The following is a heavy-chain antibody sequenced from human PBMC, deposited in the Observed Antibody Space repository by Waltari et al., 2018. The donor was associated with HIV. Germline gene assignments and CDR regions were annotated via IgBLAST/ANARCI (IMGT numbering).Heavy chain of an antibody. CDR3: ARSRVYGDLSYYYYGMDV. CDR1: GGTFSSYA. J-gene: IGHJ6*02. D-gene: IGHD4-17*01. Sequence: CKASGGTFSSYAISWVRQAPGQGLEWMVGIIPIFGTANYAQKFQGRVTITADESTSTAYMELSSLRSEDTAVYYCARSRVYGDLSYYYYGMDVWGQGTTVTVSS. CDR2: IIPIFGTA. V-gene: IGHV1-69*01.